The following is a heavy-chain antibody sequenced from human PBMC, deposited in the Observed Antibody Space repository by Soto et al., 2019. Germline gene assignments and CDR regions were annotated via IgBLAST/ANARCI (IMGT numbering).Heavy chain of an antibody. V-gene: IGHV4-39*01. J-gene: IGHJ4*02. CDR1: GGSISSSSYY. D-gene: IGHD6-6*01. Sequence: SETLSLTCTVSGGSISSSSYYWGWIRQPPGKGLEWIGSIYYSGSTYYNPSLKSRVTISVDTSKNQFSLKLSSVTAADTAVYYCARHTRIAARPREYWGQGTLVTVSS. CDR2: IYYSGST. CDR3: ARHTRIAARPREY.